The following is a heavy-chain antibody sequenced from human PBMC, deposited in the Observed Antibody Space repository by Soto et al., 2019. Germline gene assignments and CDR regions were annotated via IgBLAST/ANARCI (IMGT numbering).Heavy chain of an antibody. Sequence: ASETLSLTCAVYGGSFGGYYWTWIRQPPGTGLEWIGEINHSGSTNYNPSLKSRVTISVDKSKNQFSLKLSSVTAADTAVYYCARVSGSYYYGMDVWGQGTTVTVSS. CDR3: ARVSGSYYYGMDV. J-gene: IGHJ6*02. CDR2: INHSGST. D-gene: IGHD1-26*01. V-gene: IGHV4-34*01. CDR1: GGSFGGYY.